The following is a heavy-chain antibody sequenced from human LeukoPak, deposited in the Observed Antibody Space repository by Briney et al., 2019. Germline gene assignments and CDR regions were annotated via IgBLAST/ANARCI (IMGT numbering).Heavy chain of an antibody. CDR1: GFTFSNYG. CDR3: AKVPSLAVASTSMDY. D-gene: IGHD6-19*01. J-gene: IGHJ4*02. V-gene: IGHV3-30*02. Sequence: GGTLRLSCAASGFTFSNYGMHWVRRGPGKGLEWVALIRYDGSYTYYADSVKGRFTISRDNSKSTLYLQMNDLRVEDTAVYYCAKVPSLAVASTSMDYWGQGTLVTVSS. CDR2: IRYDGSYT.